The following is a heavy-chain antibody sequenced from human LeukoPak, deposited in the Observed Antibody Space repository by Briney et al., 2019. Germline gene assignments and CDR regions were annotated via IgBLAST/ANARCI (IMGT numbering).Heavy chain of an antibody. J-gene: IGHJ4*02. V-gene: IGHV3-64*01. CDR2: ISSNGGST. CDR3: ARISSSYHYDY. Sequence: PGGSLRLSCAASGFTFRSYGMHWVRQAPGKGLEYVAAISSNGGSTDYANSVKGRFTISRDNYKNTLYLQMGSLRAEDMAVYYCARISSSYHYDYWGQGTLVTVSS. D-gene: IGHD6-6*01. CDR1: GFTFRSYG.